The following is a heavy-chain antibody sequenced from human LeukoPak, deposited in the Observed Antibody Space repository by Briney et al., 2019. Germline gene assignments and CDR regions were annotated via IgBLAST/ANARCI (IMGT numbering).Heavy chain of an antibody. J-gene: IGHJ4*02. D-gene: IGHD3-22*01. CDR3: ARPIYYYDSSGFFDY. V-gene: IGHV5-51*01. CDR1: GYSFTSFW. Sequence: GESLKISCKGSGYSFTSFWIAWVRQIPGKGLEWIGIIYPGDSDTRYSPSFQGQVTIPADKSISTAYLQWSSLKASDTAMYYCARPIYYYDSSGFFDYWGQGTLVTVSS. CDR2: IYPGDSDT.